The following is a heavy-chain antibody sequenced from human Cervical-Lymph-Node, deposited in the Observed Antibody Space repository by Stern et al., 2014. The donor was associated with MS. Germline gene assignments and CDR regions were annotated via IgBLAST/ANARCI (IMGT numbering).Heavy chain of an antibody. CDR3: ANPLPYAN. J-gene: IGHJ1*01. Sequence: VQLVESGAEVKKPGASVKVSCKASGDSFASYPIHWLRQAPGQGPVWMGIVNPTDGRTTYAQPFKGRVTMTRDTSTRTVYMELSSLRPEDTAMYFCANPLPYANWGQGTRVTVSS. CDR1: GDSFASYP. V-gene: IGHV1-46*03. CDR2: VNPTDGRT. D-gene: IGHD4-17*01.